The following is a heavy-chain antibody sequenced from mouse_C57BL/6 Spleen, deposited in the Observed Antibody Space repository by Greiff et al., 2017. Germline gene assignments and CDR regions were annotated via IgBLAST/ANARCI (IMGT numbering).Heavy chain of an antibody. CDR3: AIELIDYYFDY. V-gene: IGHV1-74*01. J-gene: IGHJ2*01. Sequence: QVQLQQSGAELVKPGASVKVSCTASGYTFTSYWIHWVTPRPGQGLEWIGRIHPSDSDTNYNQKFMGKATLIVDKSSSTAYMQLSSLTSEATAVYYCAIELIDYYFDYWGQGTTLTVSS. CDR1: GYTFTSYW. CDR2: IHPSDSDT.